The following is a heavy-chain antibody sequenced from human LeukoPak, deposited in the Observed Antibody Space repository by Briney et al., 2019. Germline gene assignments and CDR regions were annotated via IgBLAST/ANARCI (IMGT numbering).Heavy chain of an antibody. CDR1: GFPFSSYA. J-gene: IGHJ5*02. CDR2: ISDSGGST. Sequence: GSLRLSCAASGFPFSSYAITWVRQAPGKGLEWVSAISDSGGSTYYADSVKGRSTISRDNSKNSLYLQMSSLRAEDTAVYYCAKESKYYPWGQGTLVTVSS. CDR3: AKESKYYP. D-gene: IGHD3-10*01. V-gene: IGHV3-23*01.